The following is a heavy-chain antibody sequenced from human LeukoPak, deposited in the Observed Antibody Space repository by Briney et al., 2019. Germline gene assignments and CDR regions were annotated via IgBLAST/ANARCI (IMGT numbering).Heavy chain of an antibody. V-gene: IGHV3-23*01. J-gene: IGHJ4*02. D-gene: IGHD3-3*01. Sequence: HPGGSLRLSCAASGFTFSSYAMSWARQAPGKGLEWVSSISGSGGSTYYSDSVKGRFTISRDNSKNTLSLQMNSLRAEDTAVYYCAKYSNDDFWSGYYPDYWGQGTLVTVSS. CDR1: GFTFSSYA. CDR2: ISGSGGST. CDR3: AKYSNDDFWSGYYPDY.